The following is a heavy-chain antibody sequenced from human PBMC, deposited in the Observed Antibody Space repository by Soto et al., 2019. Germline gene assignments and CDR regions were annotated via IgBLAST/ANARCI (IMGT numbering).Heavy chain of an antibody. CDR2: ISYDGSNK. J-gene: IGHJ5*02. Sequence: GGSLRLSCAASGFTFSSYAMHWVRQAPGKGLEWVAVISYDGSNKYYADSVKGRFTISRDNSKNTLYPQMNSLRAEDTAVYYCARDPIKRTIAGTSDVGNKNWFDPWGQGTLVTVSS. CDR1: GFTFSSYA. CDR3: ARDPIKRTIAGTSDVGNKNWFDP. D-gene: IGHD1-7*01. V-gene: IGHV3-30-3*01.